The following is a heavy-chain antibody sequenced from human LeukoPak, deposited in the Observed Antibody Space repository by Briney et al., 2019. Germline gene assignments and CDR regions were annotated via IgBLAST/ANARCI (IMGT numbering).Heavy chain of an antibody. Sequence: PSETLSLTCTVSGGSISSSSYYWSWIRQPPGKGLEWIGEINHSGSTNYNPSLKSRVTISVDTSKNQFSLKLSSVTAADTAVYYCARLPPRVFDYRGQGTLVTVSS. D-gene: IGHD3-3*01. CDR2: INHSGST. J-gene: IGHJ4*02. CDR1: GGSISSSSYY. V-gene: IGHV4-39*07. CDR3: ARLPPRVFDY.